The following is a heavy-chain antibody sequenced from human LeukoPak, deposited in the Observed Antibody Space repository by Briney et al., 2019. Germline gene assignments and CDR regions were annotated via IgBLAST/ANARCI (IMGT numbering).Heavy chain of an antibody. CDR3: ARAPGYGAAYYFDY. Sequence: GGSLRLSCAASGFTFSSYGMHWVRQAPGKGLEWVAFIRYDGSNKYYADSVKGRFIISRDNSKNTLYLQMNSLRAEDTAVYYCARAPGYGAAYYFDYWGQGTLVTVSS. J-gene: IGHJ4*02. V-gene: IGHV3-30*02. CDR1: GFTFSSYG. CDR2: IRYDGSNK. D-gene: IGHD1-1*01.